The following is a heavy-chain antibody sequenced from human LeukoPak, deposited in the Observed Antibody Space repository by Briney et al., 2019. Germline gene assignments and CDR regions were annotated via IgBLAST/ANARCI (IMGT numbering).Heavy chain of an antibody. D-gene: IGHD5-24*01. J-gene: IGHJ4*02. Sequence: ASVKVSCKASGYTFKNYDINWVRQATGQGVEWMGWMNPNSGNTGFAQKFQDRVSMTRDTSINTAYMELTSLRSVDTAVYYCARATPGGLHGYSFDYWGQGTVVTVYS. CDR3: ARATPGGLHGYSFDY. V-gene: IGHV1-8*02. CDR2: MNPNSGNT. CDR1: GYTFKNYD.